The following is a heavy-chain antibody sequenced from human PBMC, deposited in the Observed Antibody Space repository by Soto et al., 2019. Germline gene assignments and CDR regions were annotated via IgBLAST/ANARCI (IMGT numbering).Heavy chain of an antibody. D-gene: IGHD3-22*01. V-gene: IGHV2-5*01. Sequence: QITLKESGPTLVKPTQTLTLTCTFSGFSLSTSGVGVGWIRQPPGKALEWLALIYWNDDKRYSPSLKSRLTITKDTSKNQVVLTMTNMDPVDTATYYCALTTYYYDSSGYYRDYYFDYWCQGTLVTVSS. J-gene: IGHJ4*02. CDR2: IYWNDDK. CDR3: ALTTYYYDSSGYYRDYYFDY. CDR1: GFSLSTSGVG.